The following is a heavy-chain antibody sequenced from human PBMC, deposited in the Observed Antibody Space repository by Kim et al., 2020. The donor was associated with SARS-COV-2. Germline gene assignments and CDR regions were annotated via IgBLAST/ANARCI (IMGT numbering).Heavy chain of an antibody. CDR3: ARDSDILTGYYNVPFDY. D-gene: IGHD3-9*01. V-gene: IGHV3-30*07. Sequence: VKGRFTTSRENSKNTLYLQMNSRRAEDTAVYYCARDSDILTGYYNVPFDYWGQGTLVTVSS. J-gene: IGHJ4*02.